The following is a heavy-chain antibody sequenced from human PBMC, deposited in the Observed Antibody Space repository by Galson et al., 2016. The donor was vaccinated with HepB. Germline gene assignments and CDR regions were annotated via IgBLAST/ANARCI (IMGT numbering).Heavy chain of an antibody. CDR3: AEASRDLEWLSEFDY. V-gene: IGHV3-23*01. CDR2: IHAGGDTT. D-gene: IGHD3-3*01. Sequence: SLRLSCAASGFTFSTYTMAWVRQAPGKGLEWVSGIHAGGDTTYYADSVKGRFTISRDNSKNTLFLQMTSLRADDTAVYYCAEASRDLEWLSEFDYWGQGTLVTVSS. CDR1: GFTFSTYT. J-gene: IGHJ4*02.